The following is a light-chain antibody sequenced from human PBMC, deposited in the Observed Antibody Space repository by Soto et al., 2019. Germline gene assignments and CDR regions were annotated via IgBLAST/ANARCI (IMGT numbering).Light chain of an antibody. CDR2: AAS. CDR3: QQRNSYPIT. Sequence: DIQLTQSPSFVSASIGDRVTITRRASQAISTSLAWYQQSPGKAPKLLIYAASTLHTGVPLRFSGSGSGTEFTLTISGLQPEDFATYYCQQRNSYPITFGQGTRLEIK. CDR1: QAISTS. J-gene: IGKJ5*01. V-gene: IGKV1-9*01.